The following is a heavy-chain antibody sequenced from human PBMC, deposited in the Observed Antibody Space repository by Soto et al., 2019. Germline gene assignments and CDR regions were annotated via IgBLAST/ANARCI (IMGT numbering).Heavy chain of an antibody. CDR2: INPNSGGT. V-gene: IGHV1-2*04. CDR1: GYTFTGYY. CDR3: ARVTHDSSGYTLGMDV. Sequence: ASVKVSCEASGYTFTGYYMHWVRQAPGQGLEWMGWINPNSGGTNYAQRFQGWVTMTRDTSISTAYMELSWLRSDDTAVYYCARVTHDSSGYTLGMDVWGQGTTVTVSS. D-gene: IGHD3-22*01. J-gene: IGHJ6*02.